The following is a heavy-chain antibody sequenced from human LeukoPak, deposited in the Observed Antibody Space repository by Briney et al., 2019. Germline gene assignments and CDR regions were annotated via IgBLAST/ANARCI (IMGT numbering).Heavy chain of an antibody. J-gene: IGHJ4*02. CDR2: VYTGSST. CDR1: GFTVSSNY. V-gene: IGHV3-53*01. CDR3: ARGLAAAGLYFDY. D-gene: IGHD6-13*01. Sequence: PGGSLRLSCTASGFTVSSNYMTWVRQAPGKGLEWVSVVYTGSSTYSADSVKGRFTISRDNSKNTLYLQMNSLRAEDTAVYYCARGLAAAGLYFDYWGQGTLVTVSS.